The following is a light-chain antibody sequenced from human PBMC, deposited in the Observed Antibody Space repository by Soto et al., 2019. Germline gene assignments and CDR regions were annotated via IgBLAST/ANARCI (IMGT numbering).Light chain of an antibody. CDR2: AAS. V-gene: IGKV1-17*01. CDR3: LQHNTYPLT. Sequence: MERTQTPSSLSASVGDRVTMTCRASQSISSYLEWYQQKPGKAPKLLIYAASSLQSGGPSRFSGSGSGAECTLPIISLQPEDFATYYGLQHNTYPLTFCQGTKVDNK. CDR1: QSISSY. J-gene: IGKJ1*01.